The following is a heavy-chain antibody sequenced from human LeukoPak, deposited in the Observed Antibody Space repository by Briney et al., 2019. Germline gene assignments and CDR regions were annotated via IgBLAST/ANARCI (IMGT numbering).Heavy chain of an antibody. V-gene: IGHV4-30-4*01. CDR1: GGSISSGDYY. CDR2: IYYSGNT. Sequence: PSQTLSLTCTVSGGSISSGDYYWSWMRQPPGKGLEWIGYIYYSGNTYYNPSLKSRVSISVDTSKNQFSLKLSSVTAADTAVYYCARGAAAVERRTSQFDPWGQGTLFTVSS. CDR3: ARGAAAVERRTSQFDP. J-gene: IGHJ5*02. D-gene: IGHD6-13*01.